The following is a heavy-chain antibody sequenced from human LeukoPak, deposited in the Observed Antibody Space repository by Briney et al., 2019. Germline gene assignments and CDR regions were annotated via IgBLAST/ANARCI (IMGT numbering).Heavy chain of an antibody. Sequence: PGGSLRLSCAASGFMFSTYTMTWVRQAPGKGLEWVSAIIGSSAYMYYGDSVKGRFTVSRDNAKNSLYLQMNSLRAEDTAVYYCARDRSGSGDRLLDYWGQGTLVTVSS. CDR2: IIGSSAYM. CDR1: GFMFSTYT. D-gene: IGHD3-10*01. J-gene: IGHJ4*02. V-gene: IGHV3-21*01. CDR3: ARDRSGSGDRLLDY.